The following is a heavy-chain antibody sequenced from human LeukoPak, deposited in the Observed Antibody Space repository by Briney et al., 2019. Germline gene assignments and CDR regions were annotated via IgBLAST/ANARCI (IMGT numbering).Heavy chain of an antibody. Sequence: EATVKISCKVSGYTFTDYYMHWVQQAPGKGLEWMGLVDPEDGETIYAEKFQGRVTITADTSTDTAYMELSSLRSEDTAVYYCATVEPAAMYANWFDPWGQGTLVTVSS. V-gene: IGHV1-69-2*01. D-gene: IGHD2-2*01. J-gene: IGHJ5*02. CDR1: GYTFTDYY. CDR3: ATVEPAAMYANWFDP. CDR2: VDPEDGET.